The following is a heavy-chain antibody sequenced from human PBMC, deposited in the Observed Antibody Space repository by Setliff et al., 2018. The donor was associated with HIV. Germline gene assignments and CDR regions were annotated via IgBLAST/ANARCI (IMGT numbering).Heavy chain of an antibody. CDR2: IKSKPDGGTT. Sequence: PGGSLRLSCAASGFTFTNAWMMWVRQAPGKGLEWVAHIKSKPDGGTTDYAAPVKGRFTIPRDDSKNTLYLQMNSLKTEDTAVYHCTTRGSGSYAAFDIWGQGTMVTVS. CDR3: TTRGSGSYAAFDI. D-gene: IGHD3-10*01. CDR1: GFTFTNAW. V-gene: IGHV3-15*01. J-gene: IGHJ3*02.